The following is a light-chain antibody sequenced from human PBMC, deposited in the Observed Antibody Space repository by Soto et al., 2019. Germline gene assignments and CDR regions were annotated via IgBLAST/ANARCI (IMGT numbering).Light chain of an antibody. V-gene: IGKV3-20*01. Sequence: ENVLTQSPDTLSLYPGEGATLSCRASQSVTKGYLAWYQQKPGQAPKLLIYGTSIRATGVPDRFSASGSATDFTLTISRLEPEDFAVYYCQQFGDSLWTFGQGTRVEVK. CDR3: QQFGDSLWT. J-gene: IGKJ1*01. CDR2: GTS. CDR1: QSVTKGY.